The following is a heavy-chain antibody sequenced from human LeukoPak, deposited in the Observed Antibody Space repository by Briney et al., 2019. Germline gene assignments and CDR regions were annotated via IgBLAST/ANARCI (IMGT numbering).Heavy chain of an antibody. V-gene: IGHV3-48*03. CDR2: ISSSGSTI. Sequence: PGGSLRLSCAASGFTFSSYEMNWVRQAPGKGLEWVSYISSSGSTIYYAASVNGRFTISRDNAKNSLYLQMNSLRAEDTAVYYCAKDRMFSILDLYYDTSGYFDYWGQGTLVTVSS. CDR3: AKDRMFSILDLYYDTSGYFDY. CDR1: GFTFSSYE. J-gene: IGHJ4*02. D-gene: IGHD3-22*01.